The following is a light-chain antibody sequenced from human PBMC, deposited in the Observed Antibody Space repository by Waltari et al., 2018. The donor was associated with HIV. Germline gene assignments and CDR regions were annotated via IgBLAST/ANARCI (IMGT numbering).Light chain of an antibody. CDR3: SSYTVSETLV. CDR2: EVT. Sequence: HSALTQPASVSGSPGQTLTISCTGATTDVGTYVLVSWYQHHPGKAPKLIIYEVTERPSGISNRFSGSKSANTASLTISGLQADDEADYYCSSYTVSETLVFGGGTKLTVL. CDR1: TTDVGTYVL. J-gene: IGLJ2*01. V-gene: IGLV2-23*02.